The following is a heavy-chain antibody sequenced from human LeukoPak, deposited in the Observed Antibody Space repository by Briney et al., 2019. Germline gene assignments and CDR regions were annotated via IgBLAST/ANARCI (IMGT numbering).Heavy chain of an antibody. V-gene: IGHV3-33*06. J-gene: IGHJ4*02. CDR3: AKDCSGGSCSYFDY. CDR1: GLTFSNYG. Sequence: QSGGSLRLSCAASGLTFSNYGMHWVRQAPGKGLEWVAVVWYDGTNRYYADSVKGRFTISRDNSKNTLYLQMNSLRADDTAVYFCAKDCSGGSCSYFDYWGQGTLVTVSS. D-gene: IGHD2-15*01. CDR2: VWYDGTNR.